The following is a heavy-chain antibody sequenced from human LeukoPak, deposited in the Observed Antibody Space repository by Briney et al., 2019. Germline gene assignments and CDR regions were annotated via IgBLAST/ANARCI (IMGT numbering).Heavy chain of an antibody. CDR3: ARDYYGPSGGIDY. J-gene: IGHJ4*02. D-gene: IGHD3-10*01. CDR2: IWYDGSNK. Sequence: GRSLRLSCAASGFTFSSYGMHWVRQAPGKGLEWVSVIWYDGSNKYYADSVKGRFTSSRDSSKNTLYLQMNSLRAEDTAAYHCARDYYGPSGGIDYWGQGTLVTVSS. V-gene: IGHV3-33*01. CDR1: GFTFSSYG.